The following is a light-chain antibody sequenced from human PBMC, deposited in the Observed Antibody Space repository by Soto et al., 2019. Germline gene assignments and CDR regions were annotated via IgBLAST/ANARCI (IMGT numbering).Light chain of an antibody. V-gene: IGLV3-1*01. CDR3: QAWDSHTYV. J-gene: IGLJ1*01. CDR1: DWGKTY. Sequence: SYELTQPPSVSVSPGQTASISCSGGDWGKTYASWYQQRPGKSPVLIIYQDSKRPSGIPERFSGSISGDTATLTISGTQTLDEADYYCQAWDSHTYVFGSGTKLTVL. CDR2: QDS.